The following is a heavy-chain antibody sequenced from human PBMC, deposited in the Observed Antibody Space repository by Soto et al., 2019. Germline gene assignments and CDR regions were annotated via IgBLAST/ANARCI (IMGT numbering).Heavy chain of an antibody. CDR3: ARISGWRIGGFGGAFDI. V-gene: IGHV3-21*05. J-gene: IGHJ3*02. Sequence: GGSLRLSCAASGFTFSSYWMHWVRQAPGKGLEWLSHISPKSTYRNYADSVKGRFTISRDNTKSSLFLQMNSLGVEDTAVYYCARISGWRIGGFGGAFDIWGQGTMVTVSS. D-gene: IGHD3-16*01. CDR1: GFTFSSYW. CDR2: ISPKSTYR.